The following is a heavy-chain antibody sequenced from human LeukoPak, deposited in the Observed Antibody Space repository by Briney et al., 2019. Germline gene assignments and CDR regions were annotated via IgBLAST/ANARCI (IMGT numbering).Heavy chain of an antibody. D-gene: IGHD3-10*01. CDR3: ARDWKAEDHYGSGNHAFDI. Sequence: SETLSLTCTVSGGSISRGGYYLSWIRQHPGKGLEWIGYIYYSGSTYYNPSLKSRLTISVDTSKNQFSLKLSSVTAADTAVYYCARDWKAEDHYGSGNHAFDIWGQGTMVTVSS. V-gene: IGHV4-31*03. CDR1: GGSISRGGYY. CDR2: IYYSGST. J-gene: IGHJ3*02.